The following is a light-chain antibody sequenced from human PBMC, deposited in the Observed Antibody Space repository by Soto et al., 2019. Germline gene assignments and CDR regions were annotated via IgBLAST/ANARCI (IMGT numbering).Light chain of an antibody. V-gene: IGKV3-20*01. CDR3: QQYGSSVWT. CDR2: AAS. Sequence: ESVLTQSPGTLSLSPGERATLSCRASQSVSTSYLAWYQQKPGQAPRLLIYAASSRATGIPDRFSGSGSGTDFTLTISRLEPEDIAVYYCQQYGSSVWTFGQGTKVEIK. J-gene: IGKJ1*01. CDR1: QSVSTSY.